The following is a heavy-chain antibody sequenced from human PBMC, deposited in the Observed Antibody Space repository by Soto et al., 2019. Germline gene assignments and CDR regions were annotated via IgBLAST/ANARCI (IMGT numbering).Heavy chain of an antibody. V-gene: IGHV1-18*01. CDR2: ISGYNNNK. Sequence: QIQLVQSGTEVREAGASVKVSCQASGYTFTSYGIIWVRQAPGQGLELMGWISGYNNNKNYAQKYQARVTMTTDTSKRTAYLELRSLRSDDTAVYYCARVGAIAPAEGDYWGQGTLVTVSS. J-gene: IGHJ4*02. D-gene: IGHD6-13*01. CDR3: ARVGAIAPAEGDY. CDR1: GYTFTSYG.